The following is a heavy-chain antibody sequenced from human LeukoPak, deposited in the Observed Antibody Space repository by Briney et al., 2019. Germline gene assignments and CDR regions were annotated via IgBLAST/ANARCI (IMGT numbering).Heavy chain of an antibody. D-gene: IGHD5-18*01. CDR1: GYTFTSYG. CDR3: ARGDGLWDANAFVI. CDR2: ISAYNGNT. V-gene: IGHV1-18*01. Sequence: VASVKVSCKASGYTFTSYGISWVRQAPGQGLEWMGWISAYNGNTNYAQKLQGRVTMTTDTSTSTAYMELRSLRSDDTAVYYCARGDGLWDANAFVIWGQGTMVTVSS. J-gene: IGHJ3*02.